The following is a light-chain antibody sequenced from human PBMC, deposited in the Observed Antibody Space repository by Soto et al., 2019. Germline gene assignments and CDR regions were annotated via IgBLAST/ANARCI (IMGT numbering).Light chain of an antibody. Sequence: EIVWTQSPGTLSLSPGEKVTLSCRASQSVGSRYLAWYQQKPGQAPRLLISDASDRATGIPDRFSGSGSGTDFTLTCSRLVPEDFPVYYCQQYGDSPVTFGQGTKVDIK. CDR2: DAS. CDR3: QQYGDSPVT. J-gene: IGKJ1*01. V-gene: IGKV3-20*01. CDR1: QSVGSRY.